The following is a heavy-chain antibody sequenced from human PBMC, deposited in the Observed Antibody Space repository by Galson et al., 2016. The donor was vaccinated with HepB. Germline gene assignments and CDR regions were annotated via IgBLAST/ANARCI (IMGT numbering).Heavy chain of an antibody. J-gene: IGHJ4*02. Sequence: SLRLSCAVSGFGFSAYVMTWVRQAPGEGLEWVSAISASGGTTFYAASVTGRFTISRDNSKNTLFLQNNSLRVEATAVYYCAEGTRITDAGVVRPHVDYWGQGTLVTVSS. CDR2: ISASGGTT. CDR3: AEGTRITDAGVVRPHVDY. D-gene: IGHD3-3*01. CDR1: GFGFSAYV. V-gene: IGHV3-23*01.